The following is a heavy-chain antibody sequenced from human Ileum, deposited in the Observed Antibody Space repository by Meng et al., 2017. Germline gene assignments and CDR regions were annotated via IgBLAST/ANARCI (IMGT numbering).Heavy chain of an antibody. CDR2: IYPGDSET. J-gene: IGHJ3*01. Sequence: GESLKISCKGSGYSFTSYWIAWVRQMPGKGLEWMGIIYPGDSETRYSASFQGQVTISADKSISTAYLQWSSLKASDTAMYYCARPRAHGDPDAFDLWGQGTMVTVSS. CDR1: GYSFTSYW. CDR3: ARPRAHGDPDAFDL. V-gene: IGHV5-51*01.